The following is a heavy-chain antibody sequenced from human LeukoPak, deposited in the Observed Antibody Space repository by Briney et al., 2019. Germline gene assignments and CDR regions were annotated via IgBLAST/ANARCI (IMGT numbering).Heavy chain of an antibody. D-gene: IGHD3-16*02. J-gene: IGHJ4*02. CDR1: GYTLTELS. V-gene: IGHV1-24*01. CDR2: FDPDDGET. CDR3: ATEIGSGLRLGELSLNFDY. Sequence: ASVKVSCKVSGYTLTELSMHWVRQAPGKGLEWMGGFDPDDGETIYAQKFQGRVTITEDTSTDTAYMELSSLRSEDTAVYYCATEIGSGLRLGELSLNFDYWGQGTLVTVSS.